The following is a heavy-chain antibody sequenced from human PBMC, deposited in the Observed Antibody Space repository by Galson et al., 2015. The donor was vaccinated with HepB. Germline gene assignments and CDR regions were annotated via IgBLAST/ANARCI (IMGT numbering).Heavy chain of an antibody. CDR3: ARDRRPRVVVNYLFDY. Sequence: SLRLSCAASGFTFSSYGMHWVRQAPGKGLEWVAVIWYDGSNKYYADSVKGRFTISRDNSKNTLYPQMNSLRAEDTAVYYCARDRRPRVVVNYLFDYWGQGTLVTVSS. CDR1: GFTFSSYG. J-gene: IGHJ4*02. CDR2: IWYDGSNK. V-gene: IGHV3-33*01. D-gene: IGHD3-22*01.